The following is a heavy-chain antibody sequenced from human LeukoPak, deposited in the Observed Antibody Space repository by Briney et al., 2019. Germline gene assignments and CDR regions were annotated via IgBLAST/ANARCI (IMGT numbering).Heavy chain of an antibody. D-gene: IGHD2/OR15-2a*01. CDR1: GGSISSYY. CDR2: IYYSGST. Sequence: PSETLSLTCTVSGGSISSYYWSWIRQPPGKGLEWIGYIYYSGSTDYNPSLKSRVTISVDTSKNQFSLKLSSVTAADTAVYYCARWYCSSTTCYHMDVWGKGTTVTVSS. V-gene: IGHV4-59*01. CDR3: ARWYCSSTTCYHMDV. J-gene: IGHJ6*03.